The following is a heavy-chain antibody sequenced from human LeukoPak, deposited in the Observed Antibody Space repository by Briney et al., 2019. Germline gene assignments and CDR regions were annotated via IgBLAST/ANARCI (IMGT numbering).Heavy chain of an antibody. J-gene: IGHJ4*02. CDR1: GFTFSSYG. Sequence: GGSLRLSCAASGFTFSSYGMHWVRQAPGKGLEWVAVISYDGSNKYYADSVKGRFTISRDNSKNTLYLQMNSLRAEDTAVYYCAKDGLLWFGETFDYWGQGTLVTVSS. CDR2: ISYDGSNK. D-gene: IGHD3-10*01. CDR3: AKDGLLWFGETFDY. V-gene: IGHV3-30*18.